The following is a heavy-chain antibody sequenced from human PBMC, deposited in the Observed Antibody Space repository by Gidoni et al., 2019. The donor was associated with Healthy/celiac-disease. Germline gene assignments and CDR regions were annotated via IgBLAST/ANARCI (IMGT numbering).Heavy chain of an antibody. D-gene: IGHD5-12*01. Sequence: QITLKESGPTLVKPTQTLTLTCTFSGFSLSTSGVGVGWIRQPPGKALEWLALIYWDDDKRYSPSLKSRLTITKDTSKNQVVLTMTNMDPVDTATYYCAHIRAGIVQKWLRPFDYWGQGTLVTVSS. CDR3: AHIRAGIVQKWLRPFDY. J-gene: IGHJ4*02. CDR1: GFSLSTSGVG. CDR2: IYWDDDK. V-gene: IGHV2-5*02.